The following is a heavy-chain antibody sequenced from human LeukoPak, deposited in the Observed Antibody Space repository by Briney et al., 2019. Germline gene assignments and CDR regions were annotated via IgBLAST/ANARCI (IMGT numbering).Heavy chain of an antibody. CDR2: ISSNGGST. D-gene: IGHD2-2*01. CDR1: GFTLSRYN. CDR3: ASGGMPSAPPAEYLQY. J-gene: IGHJ1*01. Sequence: GGSLRLSCAASGFTLSRYNLHWVRQAPGKGLEYISGISSNGGSTYYADSVKGRFIISRDDSKNTLYLQMDSLRDEDVAVYYCASGGMPSAPPAEYLQYWGQGTLVTVSS. V-gene: IGHV3-64*02.